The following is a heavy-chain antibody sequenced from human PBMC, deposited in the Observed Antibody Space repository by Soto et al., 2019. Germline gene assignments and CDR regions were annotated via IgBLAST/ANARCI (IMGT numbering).Heavy chain of an antibody. Sequence: QVQLVESGGGVVQPGRSLRLSCAASGFTFSSYGMHWVRQAPGKGLEWVAVISYDGSNKYYADSVKGRFTISRDNSKNTLYLQMNSLRAEDTAVYYCAKDRVKITMIAFTEYYFDYWGQGTLVTVSS. D-gene: IGHD3-22*01. CDR1: GFTFSSYG. V-gene: IGHV3-30*18. CDR2: ISYDGSNK. J-gene: IGHJ4*02. CDR3: AKDRVKITMIAFTEYYFDY.